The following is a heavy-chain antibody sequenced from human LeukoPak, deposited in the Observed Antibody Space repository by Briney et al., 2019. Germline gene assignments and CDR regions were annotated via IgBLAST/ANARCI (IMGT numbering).Heavy chain of an antibody. D-gene: IGHD4-17*01. CDR3: ARVYGAGHAFDI. CDR1: GYTFPSYD. J-gene: IGHJ3*02. CDR2: MNPNTDNT. V-gene: IGHV1-8*01. Sequence: ASVKVSCKASGYTFPSYDINWVRQATGQGLEWMGWMNPNTDNTGYAQKFQGRLTMTRNTSISTAYMELSSLKSGDTAVYYCARVYGAGHAFDIWGQGTVVIVSS.